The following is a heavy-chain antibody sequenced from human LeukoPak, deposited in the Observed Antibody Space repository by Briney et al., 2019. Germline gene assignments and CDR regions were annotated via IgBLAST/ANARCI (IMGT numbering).Heavy chain of an antibody. CDR1: GGSISSYY. V-gene: IGHV4-59*01. J-gene: IGHJ4*02. CDR2: IYDSGST. Sequence: SETLSLTCTVSGGSISSYYWSWIRQPPGKGLEWSGFIYDSGSTNYNPSLKSRVTISVDTSKNQFSLKLRSVTAADTAVYYCARVGYCSGGSCYSDWYYFDYWGQGTLVTVSS. D-gene: IGHD2-15*01. CDR3: ARVGYCSGGSCYSDWYYFDY.